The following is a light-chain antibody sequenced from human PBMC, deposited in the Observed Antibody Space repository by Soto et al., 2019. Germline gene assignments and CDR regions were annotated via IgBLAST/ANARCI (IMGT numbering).Light chain of an antibody. J-gene: IGKJ4*01. CDR2: GAS. V-gene: IGKV3-15*01. CDR1: QSVSSN. Sequence: EIVMTQSPATLSVSPGERATLSCRASQSVSSNLAWYQQKPGQAPRLLIYGASTRATGIPARFSGSGSGTEFNLTIGSLESEDFAVYYCQQYNNWPSHTFGGGTKVEIK. CDR3: QQYNNWPSHT.